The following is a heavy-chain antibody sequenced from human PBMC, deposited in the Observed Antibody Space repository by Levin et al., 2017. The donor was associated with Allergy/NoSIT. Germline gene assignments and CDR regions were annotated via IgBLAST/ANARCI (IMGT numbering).Heavy chain of an antibody. CDR1: GFTFSSYG. J-gene: IGHJ6*04. V-gene: IGHV3-30*18. CDR2: ISHDGSNK. Sequence: GESLKISCAASGFTFSSYGMHWVRQAPGKGLEWVAVISHDGSNKYYADSVKGRFTISRDDSKNTLYLQMNSLRAEDTAVFYCAKPLGIGEAGWLESGLDVWGKGTTVTVSS. D-gene: IGHD6-13*01. CDR3: AKPLGIGEAGWLESGLDV.